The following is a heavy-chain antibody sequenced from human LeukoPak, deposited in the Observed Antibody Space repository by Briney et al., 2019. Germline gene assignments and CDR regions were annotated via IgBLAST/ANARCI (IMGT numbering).Heavy chain of an antibody. Sequence: PGGSLRLSRAASGFTFTNYAMSWVRQTPGKGLEWVSGISGNTGSTHYADSVKGRFTISRDDSKNTLYLQMNSLRAEDTAVYYCAKAYNSGWYYFDYWGQGTLVTVSS. V-gene: IGHV3-23*01. D-gene: IGHD6-19*01. CDR2: ISGNTGST. CDR3: AKAYNSGWYYFDY. CDR1: GFTFTNYA. J-gene: IGHJ4*02.